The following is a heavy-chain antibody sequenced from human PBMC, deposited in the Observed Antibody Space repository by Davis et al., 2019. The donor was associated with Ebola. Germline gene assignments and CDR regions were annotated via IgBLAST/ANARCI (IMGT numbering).Heavy chain of an antibody. CDR1: GYSFTSYW. D-gene: IGHD3-22*01. J-gene: IGHJ3*02. Sequence: GESLKISCTGSGYSFTSYWIGWVRQMPGKGLEWMGIIYPGDSDTRYSPSFQGQVTISADKSIGTAYLQSSSLKASDTAMYYCARPHGIYESSGYEVDAFDIWGQGTMVTVSS. V-gene: IGHV5-51*01. CDR2: IYPGDSDT. CDR3: ARPHGIYESSGYEVDAFDI.